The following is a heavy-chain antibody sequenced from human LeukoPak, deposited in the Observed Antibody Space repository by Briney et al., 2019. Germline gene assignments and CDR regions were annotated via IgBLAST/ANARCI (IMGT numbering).Heavy chain of an antibody. D-gene: IGHD3-22*01. Sequence: GGSLRLSCAASGFTFSSYEMNWVRQAPGKGLEWASYISSSGSTIYYADSVKGRFTISRDNAKNSLYLQMNSLRAEDTAVYYCARVGLYDSSGYSPAWGYWGQGTLVTVSS. J-gene: IGHJ4*02. CDR2: ISSSGSTI. CDR1: GFTFSSYE. CDR3: ARVGLYDSSGYSPAWGY. V-gene: IGHV3-48*03.